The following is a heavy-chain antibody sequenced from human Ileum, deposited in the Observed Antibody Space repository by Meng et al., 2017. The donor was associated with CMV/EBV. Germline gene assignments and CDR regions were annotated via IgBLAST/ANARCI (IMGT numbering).Heavy chain of an antibody. CDR3: ASGSPQLGYV. CDR1: GGSISSGNYY. J-gene: IGHJ4*02. CDR2: IYYSGST. Sequence: QVQLQESGPGLVKPSPTLSLTCTVSGGSISSGNYYRSGRRPPRGKRLEWIGYIYYSGSTYYNPPLKRRVTISADTSKHQFSQQLNSVTAAATAVYYCASGSPQLGYVWGQGTLVTVSS. D-gene: IGHD1-1*01. V-gene: IGHV4-30-4*01.